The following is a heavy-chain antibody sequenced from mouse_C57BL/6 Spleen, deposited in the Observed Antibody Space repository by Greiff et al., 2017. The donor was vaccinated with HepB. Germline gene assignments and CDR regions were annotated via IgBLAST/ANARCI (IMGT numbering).Heavy chain of an antibody. CDR1: GFTFSDYY. V-gene: IGHV5-16*01. J-gene: IGHJ4*01. CDR2: INYDGSST. CDR3: ARVNWVLYAMDY. Sequence: EVQLVESEGGLVQPGSSMKLSCTASGFTFSDYYMAWVRQVPEKGLEWVANINYDGSSTYYLDSLKSRFIISRDNAKNILYLQMSSLKSEDTATYYCARVNWVLYAMDYWGQGTSVTVSS. D-gene: IGHD4-1*02.